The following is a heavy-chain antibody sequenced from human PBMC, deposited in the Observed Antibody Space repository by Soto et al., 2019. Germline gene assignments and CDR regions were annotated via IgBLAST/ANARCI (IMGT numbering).Heavy chain of an antibody. CDR2: IDPSDSYT. CDR3: ARFIAAHYYYYGMDV. Sequence: GESLKISCKGSGYSFTSYWISWVRQMPGKGLEWMGRIDPSDSYTNYSPSFQGHVTISADKSISTAYLQWSSLKASDTAMYYCARFIAAHYYYYGMDVWGQGTTVTVSS. J-gene: IGHJ6*02. V-gene: IGHV5-10-1*01. D-gene: IGHD6-6*01. CDR1: GYSFTSYW.